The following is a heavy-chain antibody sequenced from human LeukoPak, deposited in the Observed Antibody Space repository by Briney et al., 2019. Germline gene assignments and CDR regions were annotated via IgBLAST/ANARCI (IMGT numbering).Heavy chain of an antibody. CDR3: ARRARDDFWSGYFRSWYYYYGMDV. V-gene: IGHV1-2*06. CDR2: INPNSGGT. D-gene: IGHD3-3*01. Sequence: ASVKVSCKASGYTFTGYYMHWVRQAPGQGLEWMGRINPNSGGTNYGQKFQGRVTMTRDTSISAAYMELSRLRSEDTAVYYCARRARDDFWSGYFRSWYYYYGMDVWGQGTTVTVSS. J-gene: IGHJ6*02. CDR1: GYTFTGYY.